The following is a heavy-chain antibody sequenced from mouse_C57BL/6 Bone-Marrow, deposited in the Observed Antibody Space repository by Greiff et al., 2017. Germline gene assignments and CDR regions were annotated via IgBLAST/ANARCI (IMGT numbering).Heavy chain of an antibody. J-gene: IGHJ2*01. CDR2: ISNGGGST. D-gene: IGHD2-4*01. CDR1: GFTFSDYY. CDR3: ARHDDSNYFDY. Sequence: EVQGVESGGGLVQPGGSLKLSCAASGFTFSDYYMYWVRQTPEKRLEWVAYISNGGGSTYYPDTVKGRFTISRDNAKNTLYLQMSRLKSEDTAMYYCARHDDSNYFDYWGQGTTLTVSS. V-gene: IGHV5-12*01.